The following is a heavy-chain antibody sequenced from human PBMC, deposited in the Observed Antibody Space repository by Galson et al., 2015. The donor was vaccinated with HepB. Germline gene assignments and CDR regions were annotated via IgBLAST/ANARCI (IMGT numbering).Heavy chain of an antibody. J-gene: IGHJ4*02. CDR2: INWNGGDA. D-gene: IGHD3-10*01. CDR3: ARDETMMDRGVIQKWYASY. V-gene: IGHV3-20*04. CDR1: GGSFDNCD. Sequence: SLRFPCSATGGSFDNCDFCWGLRHPGKGRQGVSGINWNGGDANYADSVKGRFTISRDNAENPLYLQMNSLTAEDTAVYYCARDETMMDRGVIQKWYASYWGKGILVTVSS.